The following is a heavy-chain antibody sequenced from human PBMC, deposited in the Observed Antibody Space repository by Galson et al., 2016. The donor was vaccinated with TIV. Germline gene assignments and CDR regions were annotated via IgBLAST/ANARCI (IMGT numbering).Heavy chain of an antibody. D-gene: IGHD3-22*01. CDR3: ARDAGTYYHAFDV. CDR1: GGSISNSGYY. J-gene: IGHJ3*01. CDR2: IYYSGNI. Sequence: LSLTCTVSGGSISNSGYYWGWIRQHPGKGLEWIGYIYYSGNIYYNPSLKSRIVISVDTSKNQFSLRLSSVTAADTAVYFCARDAGTYYHAFDVWGQGTMVTVSS. V-gene: IGHV4-31*03.